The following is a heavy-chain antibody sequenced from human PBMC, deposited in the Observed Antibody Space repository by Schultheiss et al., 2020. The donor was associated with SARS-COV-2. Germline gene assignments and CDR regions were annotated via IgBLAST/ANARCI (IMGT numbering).Heavy chain of an antibody. D-gene: IGHD5-18*01. Sequence: ASVKVSCKASGGTFSSYAISWVRQAPGQGLEWMGWISAYNGNTNYAQKFQGRVTMTRDTSISTAYMELRSLRSDDTAVYYCARGPIQLWLRSGMDVWGQGTTVTVSS. CDR1: GGTFSSYA. CDR3: ARGPIQLWLRSGMDV. J-gene: IGHJ6*02. CDR2: ISAYNGNT. V-gene: IGHV1-18*01.